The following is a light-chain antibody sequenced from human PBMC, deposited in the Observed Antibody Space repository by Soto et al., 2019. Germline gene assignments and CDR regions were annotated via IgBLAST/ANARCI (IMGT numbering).Light chain of an antibody. V-gene: IGLV2-8*01. J-gene: IGLJ2*01. Sequence: QSVLTQPPSASGSPGQSVTISCTGTSSDVGAYSSVSWYQQHPGKAPKLMIYDVSKRPSGVPDRFSGSKSANTASLTVSGLQAEDEADYYCSSYAGSNNVVFGGGTQLTVL. CDR3: SSYAGSNNVV. CDR2: DVS. CDR1: SSDVGAYSS.